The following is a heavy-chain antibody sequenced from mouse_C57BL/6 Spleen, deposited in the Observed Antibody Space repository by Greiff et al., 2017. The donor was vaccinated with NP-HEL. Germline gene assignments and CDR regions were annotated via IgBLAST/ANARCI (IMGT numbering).Heavy chain of an antibody. V-gene: IGHV1-74*01. CDR3: AIFLTGTRAWFAY. CDR2: IHPSDSDT. J-gene: IGHJ3*01. Sequence: QVQLQQPGAELVKPGASVKVSCKASGYTFTSSWMPWVKQRPGQGLEWIGRIHPSDSDTNYNPKFKGKATLTVDKSSSTAYMQLSSLTSEDSAVYYGAIFLTGTRAWFAYWGQGTLVTVSA. CDR1: GYTFTSSW. D-gene: IGHD4-1*01.